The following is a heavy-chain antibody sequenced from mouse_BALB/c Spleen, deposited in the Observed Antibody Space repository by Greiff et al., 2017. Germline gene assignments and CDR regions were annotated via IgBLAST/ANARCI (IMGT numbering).Heavy chain of an antibody. CDR1: GFTFSDFY. CDR3: ARGEYGTGFAY. D-gene: IGHD2-10*02. J-gene: IGHJ3*01. CDR2: SRNKANDYTT. Sequence: EVKLVESGGGLVQPGGSLRLSCATSGFTFSDFYMEWVRQPPGKRLEWIAASRNKANDYTTEYSASVKGRFIVSRDTSQSILYLQMNALRAEDSAIYYCARGEYGTGFAYWGQGTLVTVSA. V-gene: IGHV7-1*02.